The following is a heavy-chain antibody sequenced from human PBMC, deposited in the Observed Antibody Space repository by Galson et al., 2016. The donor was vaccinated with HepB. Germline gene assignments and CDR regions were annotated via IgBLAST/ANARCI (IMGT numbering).Heavy chain of an antibody. Sequence: SETLSLTCGVSGGSITSNNWWTWVRQPPGKGLEWFGEIYHGGNTNYNPSPKSRVTMSVDKSKNQFSLNLSSVSAADTGVYYCVCQPRGFLDPGSWFDPWGQGTLAIVSS. CDR3: VCQPRGFLDPGSWFDP. V-gene: IGHV4-4*02. CDR1: GGSITSNNW. J-gene: IGHJ5*02. D-gene: IGHD3-3*01. CDR2: IYHGGNT.